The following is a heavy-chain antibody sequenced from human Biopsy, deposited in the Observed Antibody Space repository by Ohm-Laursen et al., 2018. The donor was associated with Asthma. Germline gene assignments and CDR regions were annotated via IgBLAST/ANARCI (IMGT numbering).Heavy chain of an antibody. Sequence: GTLSLTCSMYGLSSSAYYWTWIRQTPGKGLEWIGESDHRGNTNTNATLKSRVTLSKAKSANEFSLKMKSVTAADTAIYYCARGPEWSGLDIWGQGTTVTVSS. J-gene: IGHJ6*02. CDR3: ARGPEWSGLDI. D-gene: IGHD3-3*01. V-gene: IGHV4-34*01. CDR1: GLSSSAYY. CDR2: SDHRGNT.